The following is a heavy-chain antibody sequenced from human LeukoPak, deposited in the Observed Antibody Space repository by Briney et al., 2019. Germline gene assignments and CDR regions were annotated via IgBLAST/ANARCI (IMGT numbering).Heavy chain of an antibody. D-gene: IGHD3-22*01. CDR2: IIPILGIA. CDR3: ARHGGYYYDSSGYYHDT. CDR1: RGTFSIYA. J-gene: IGHJ5*02. V-gene: IGHV1-69*10. Sequence: SVKVSCKASRGTFSIYAISWVRQAPGQGLEWMGRIIPILGIANYAQKLQGRVTISADKSTSTAYMELSSLRSEDTAVYNCARHGGYYYDSSGYYHDTWGQGTLVTVSS.